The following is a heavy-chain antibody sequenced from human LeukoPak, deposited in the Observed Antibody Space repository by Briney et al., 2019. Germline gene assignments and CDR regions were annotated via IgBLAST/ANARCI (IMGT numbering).Heavy chain of an antibody. V-gene: IGHV3-30*02. Sequence: PGGSLRLSCAASGFTFSGYGMHWVRQAPGKGLEWVAFIRNDGSNKYYAGSMKGRFTISRDNSKNTLYLQINSLRTEDTAIYYCAKDDILTGYSLDYWGQGTLVTVSP. CDR3: AKDDILTGYSLDY. D-gene: IGHD3-9*01. J-gene: IGHJ4*02. CDR1: GFTFSGYG. CDR2: IRNDGSNK.